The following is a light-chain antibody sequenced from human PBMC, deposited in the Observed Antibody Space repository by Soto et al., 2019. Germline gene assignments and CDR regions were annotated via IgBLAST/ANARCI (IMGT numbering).Light chain of an antibody. J-gene: IGLJ1*01. CDR1: SSNIGAGYD. V-gene: IGLV1-44*01. CDR3: AAWDDSLNGYV. Sequence: QSVLTQPPSVSGAPGQTITISRTGSSSNIGAGYDVHWYQQLAGTAPKLLIYSNNQRPSGVPDRFSGSKSGTSASLAISGLQSEDEADYYGAAWDDSLNGYVFGTGTKVTVL. CDR2: SNN.